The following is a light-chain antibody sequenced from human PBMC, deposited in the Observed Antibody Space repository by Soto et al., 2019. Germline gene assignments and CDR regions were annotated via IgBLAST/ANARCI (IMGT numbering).Light chain of an antibody. CDR2: DVS. CDR1: SSDVGGYNY. V-gene: IGLV2-14*01. J-gene: IGLJ2*01. Sequence: QSALTQPASVSGSPGQPVTISCTGTSSDVGGYNYVTWYQQHPGKAPKLMIYDVSNRPSGVSNRFSGSKSGNTASLTISGREAEDEADYYCSSYTISSTLKVFGRGTKLTVL. CDR3: SSYTISSTLKV.